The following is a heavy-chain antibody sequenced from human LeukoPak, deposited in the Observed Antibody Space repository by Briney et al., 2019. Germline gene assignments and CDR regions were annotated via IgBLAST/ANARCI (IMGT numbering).Heavy chain of an antibody. V-gene: IGHV4-39*02. CDR2: IYYSGST. CDR1: GGSISSRSYY. J-gene: IGHJ2*01. CDR3: ARDVGRYTYGYRPTEVYWYFDL. D-gene: IGHD5-18*01. Sequence: SETLSLTCTVSGGSISSRSYYWGWIRQPPGKGLEWIGIIYYSGSTYSNPSLRSRVTISVDTSKNQFSLRLSSVTAADTAVYYCARDVGRYTYGYRPTEVYWYFDLWGRGTLVTVSS.